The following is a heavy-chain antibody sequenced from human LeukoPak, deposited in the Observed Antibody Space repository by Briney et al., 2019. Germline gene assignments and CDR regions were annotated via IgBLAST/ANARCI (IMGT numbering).Heavy chain of an antibody. CDR1: GFTFSSYG. J-gene: IGHJ3*02. D-gene: IGHD4-17*01. CDR2: IWYDGSNK. V-gene: IGHV3-33*01. CDR3: ARERAPADYGDYAAGRYAFDI. Sequence: PGGSLRLSCAASGFTFSSYGMHWVRQAPGKGLEWVAVIWYDGSNKYYADYVKGRFTISRDNSKNTLYLQMNSLRAEDTAVYYCARERAPADYGDYAAGRYAFDIWGQGTMVTVSS.